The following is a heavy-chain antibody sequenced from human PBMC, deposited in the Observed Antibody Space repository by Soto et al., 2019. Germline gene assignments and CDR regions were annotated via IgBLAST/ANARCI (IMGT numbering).Heavy chain of an antibody. J-gene: IGHJ4*02. V-gene: IGHV3-23*01. CDR2: ITGGGETT. Sequence: QLLESGGGLVQPGGSQRLSCAASGFAFNKYVMTWVRQPPGKGLEWVSGITGGGETTYYAESVKGRFTISRDNSKNTLFLQMKSLRADDTAVYFCAKDQSRGTTLSYSDFWGQGTLVIVPP. D-gene: IGHD3-16*01. CDR3: AKDQSRGTTLSYSDF. CDR1: GFAFNKYV.